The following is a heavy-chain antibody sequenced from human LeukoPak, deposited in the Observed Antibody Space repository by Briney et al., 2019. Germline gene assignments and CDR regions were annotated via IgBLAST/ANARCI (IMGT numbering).Heavy chain of an antibody. J-gene: IGHJ6*03. D-gene: IGHD2-21*02. V-gene: IGHV3-48*01. Sequence: GGSLRLSCADPGFTFSSYSMKSVRQALGKGLEWVSYTSSSSSTIYYADSVKGRFTISRDTSRNTLYLQMNSLRAEDTAVYYCAKDGVAYCGGDCRRQFYYYMDVWGKGTTVTISS. CDR2: TSSSSSTI. CDR1: GFTFSSYS. CDR3: AKDGVAYCGGDCRRQFYYYMDV.